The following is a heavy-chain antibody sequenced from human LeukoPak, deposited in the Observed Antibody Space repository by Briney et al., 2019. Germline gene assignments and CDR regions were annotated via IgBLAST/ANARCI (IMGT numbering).Heavy chain of an antibody. J-gene: IGHJ4*02. V-gene: IGHV3-66*02. Sequence: GGSLRLSCAASGFTVSSNYMSWVRQAPGKELEWVSVIYSGGSTYYADSVKGRFTISRDNSKNTLYLQMNSLRAEDTAVYYCARMDFWSGQLDYWGQGTLVTVSS. D-gene: IGHD3-3*01. CDR3: ARMDFWSGQLDY. CDR1: GFTVSSNY. CDR2: IYSGGST.